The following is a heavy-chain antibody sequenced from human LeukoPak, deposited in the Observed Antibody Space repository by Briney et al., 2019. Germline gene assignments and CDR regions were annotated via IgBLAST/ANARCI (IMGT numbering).Heavy chain of an antibody. CDR1: GGTFSGYA. CDR2: IIPIFATA. CDR3: ARSLQAREIDY. Sequence: SVKVSCKASGGTFSGYAISWVRQAPGQGLEWMGGIIPIFATANYAQKFQGRVTITADESTSTAYMELSSLRSEDTAVYYCARSLQAREIDYWGQGTLVTVSS. D-gene: IGHD6-6*01. J-gene: IGHJ4*02. V-gene: IGHV1-69*13.